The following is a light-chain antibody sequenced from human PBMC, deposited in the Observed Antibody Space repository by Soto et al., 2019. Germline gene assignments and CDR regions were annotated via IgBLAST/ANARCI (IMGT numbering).Light chain of an antibody. J-gene: IGKJ2*01. CDR1: QNIIFY. CDR3: QQSYTTHVYS. V-gene: IGKV1-39*01. Sequence: DIQMTQSPSSLSASVGDRVTITCRASQNIIFYLNWYQQKPGKSPKLLIYAASNLQSGVPSRFSGSGSGTDLNLTISSLRHEDFATPFCQQSYTTHVYSLGQGPKV. CDR2: AAS.